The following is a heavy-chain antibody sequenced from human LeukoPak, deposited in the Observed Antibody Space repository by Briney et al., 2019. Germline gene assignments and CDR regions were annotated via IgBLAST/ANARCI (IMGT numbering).Heavy chain of an antibody. J-gene: IGHJ4*02. V-gene: IGHV3-21*01. D-gene: IGHD6-19*01. Sequence: GGSLRLSCAASGFTFSSYSMNWVRQAPGKGLEWVSSISSSSSYIYYADSVKGRFTISRDNSKNTLYLQMNSLRAEDTAVYYCARDGPHSSGWYSAIDYWGQGTLVTVSS. CDR1: GFTFSSYS. CDR3: ARDGPHSSGWYSAIDY. CDR2: ISSSSSYI.